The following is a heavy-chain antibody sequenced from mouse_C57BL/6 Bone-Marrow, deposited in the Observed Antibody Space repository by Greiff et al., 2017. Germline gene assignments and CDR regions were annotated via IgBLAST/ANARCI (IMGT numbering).Heavy chain of an antibody. D-gene: IGHD5-5*01. CDR2: ISSGGSYT. J-gene: IGHJ2*01. CDR1: GFTFSSYG. CDR3: ARPLPPGTYFDY. Sequence: EVQLQESGGDLVKPGGSLKLSCAASGFTFSSYGMSWVRQTPDKRLEWVATISSGGSYTYYPDSVKGRFTISRDNAKNTLYLQMSSLKSEDTAMYYCARPLPPGTYFDYWGQGTTLTVSS. V-gene: IGHV5-6*01.